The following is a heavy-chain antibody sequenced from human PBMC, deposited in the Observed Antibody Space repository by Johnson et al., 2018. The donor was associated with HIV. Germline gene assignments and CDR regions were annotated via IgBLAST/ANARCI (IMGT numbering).Heavy chain of an antibody. V-gene: IGHV3-30*14. CDR3: ARAYSYGAFDI. CDR1: GFTFSASA. D-gene: IGHD5-18*01. CDR2: ISYVGTNE. Sequence: QVQLVESGGGVVQPGRSLRLSCAASGFTFSASAMHWVRQAPGKGLEWVAVISYVGTNEDYADSVKGRFTISRDNSKNTLYLQMNSLRAEDTAVYYCARAYSYGAFDIWGQGTMVTVAS. J-gene: IGHJ3*02.